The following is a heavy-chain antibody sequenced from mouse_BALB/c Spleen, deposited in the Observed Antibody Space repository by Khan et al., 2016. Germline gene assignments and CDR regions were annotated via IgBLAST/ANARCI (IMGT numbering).Heavy chain of an antibody. V-gene: IGHV4-1*02. J-gene: IGHJ4*01. CDR1: GFDFSRYW. Sequence: EVKLLESGGGLVQPGGSLKLSCAASGFDFSRYWMSWVRQAPGKGLEWIGEINPDSSTINYTPSLKDKFIISRDNAKNTLYLQMSNVRSEDTALNDWARERWYGAMDYWGQGTSVTVSS. CDR2: INPDSSTI. CDR3: ARERWYGAMDY. D-gene: IGHD2-1*01.